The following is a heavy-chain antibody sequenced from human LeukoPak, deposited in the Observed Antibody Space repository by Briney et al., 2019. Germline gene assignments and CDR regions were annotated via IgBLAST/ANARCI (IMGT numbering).Heavy chain of an antibody. CDR1: GGSINYYY. CDR2: IYYSGGT. CDR3: ARATHGEGPFDY. Sequence: PSETLSLTCTVSGGSINYYYWMWIRQPPGKGLEWIGYIYYSGGTHYNPSLKSRVTMLVDTSKNQFSLKLPAVTAADTAVYYCARATHGEGPFDYWGQGSLVTVSS. J-gene: IGHJ4*02. V-gene: IGHV4-59*01. D-gene: IGHD3-10*01.